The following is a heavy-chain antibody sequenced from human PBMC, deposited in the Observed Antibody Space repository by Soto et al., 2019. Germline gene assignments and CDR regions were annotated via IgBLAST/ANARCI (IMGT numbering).Heavy chain of an antibody. D-gene: IGHD3-22*01. CDR1: GYTFTSYY. Sequence: GASVKVSCKASGYTFTSYYMHWVRQAPGQGLEWMGIINPSGGSTSYAQKFQGRVTMTRDTSTSTVYMELSSLRSEDTAVYYCARETYYYDSSGYYRPDAFDIWGQGTMVTVSS. V-gene: IGHV1-46*01. CDR3: ARETYYYDSSGYYRPDAFDI. J-gene: IGHJ3*02. CDR2: INPSGGST.